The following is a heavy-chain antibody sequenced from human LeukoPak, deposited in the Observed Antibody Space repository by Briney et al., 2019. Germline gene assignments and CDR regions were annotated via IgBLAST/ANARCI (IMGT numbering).Heavy chain of an antibody. Sequence: GGSLRLSCAASGFTFSSYGMHWVRQAPGKGLEWVAFIRYDGSIKYYADSVKGRFTISRDNSKNTLYLQMNSLRAEDTAVYYCARLRYDGSGYYSISDYWGQGTLVTVSS. D-gene: IGHD3-22*01. CDR3: ARLRYDGSGYYSISDY. CDR2: IRYDGSIK. J-gene: IGHJ4*02. V-gene: IGHV3-30*02. CDR1: GFTFSSYG.